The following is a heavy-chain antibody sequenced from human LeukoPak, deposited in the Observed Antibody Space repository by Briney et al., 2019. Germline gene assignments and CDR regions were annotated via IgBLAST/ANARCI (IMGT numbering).Heavy chain of an antibody. CDR3: ARGQLRKRNYFDY. V-gene: IGHV4-38-2*02. CDR2: IYTSGST. Sequence: SETLSLTCSVSDYSISSGYYWGWIRQPPGKGLEWIGSMEWIGSIYTSGSTNYNPSLKSRVTISVDTSKNQFSLKLSSVTAADTAVYYCARGQLRKRNYFDYWGQGTLVTVSS. D-gene: IGHD5-24*01. CDR1: DYSISSGYY. J-gene: IGHJ4*02.